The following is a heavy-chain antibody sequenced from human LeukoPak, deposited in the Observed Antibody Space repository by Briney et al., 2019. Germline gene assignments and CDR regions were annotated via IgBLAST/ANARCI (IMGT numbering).Heavy chain of an antibody. CDR2: ISGSGGST. V-gene: IGHV3-23*01. CDR1: GFTFSSYA. CDR3: AKDRRIAAAGTYLDY. Sequence: GGSLRLSCAASGFTFSSYAMSWVRQAPGKGLEWVSAISGSGGSTYYADSVKGRFTISRDNSKNTLYLQMNSLRAEDTAVYCCAKDRRIAAAGTYLDYWGQGTLVTVSS. D-gene: IGHD6-13*01. J-gene: IGHJ4*02.